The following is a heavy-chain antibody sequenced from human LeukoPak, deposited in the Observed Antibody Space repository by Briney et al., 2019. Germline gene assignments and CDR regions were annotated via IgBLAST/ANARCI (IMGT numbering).Heavy chain of an antibody. V-gene: IGHV3-11*01. D-gene: IGHD5-18*01. CDR2: ISSSGSTI. Sequence: GGSLRLSCAASGFTFSDYYMSWIRQAPGKGLEWVSYISSSGSTIYYADSVKGRFTISRDNSKNTLYLQMNSLRAEDTAVYYCARHSYGYRLADYWGQGTLVTVSS. CDR3: ARHSYGYRLADY. CDR1: GFTFSDYY. J-gene: IGHJ4*02.